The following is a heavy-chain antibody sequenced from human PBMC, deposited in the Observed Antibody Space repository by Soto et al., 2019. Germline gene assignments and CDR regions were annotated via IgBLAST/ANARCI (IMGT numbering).Heavy chain of an antibody. Sequence: QVQLVQSGAEVKKPGASVKVSCKASRYTFSTYAVQWVRQAPGQSLEWIGWIHAGNGDTKYSQKFHDRVTITRDTSASTTYMELSSLRSEDTAVYYCARVPRYTSDIVEVPAVMFEDWFVLWGQGTLVTVSS. J-gene: IGHJ5*02. CDR3: ARVPRYTSDIVEVPAVMFEDWFVL. D-gene: IGHD2-2*01. CDR2: IHAGNGDT. CDR1: RYTFSTYA. V-gene: IGHV1-3*01.